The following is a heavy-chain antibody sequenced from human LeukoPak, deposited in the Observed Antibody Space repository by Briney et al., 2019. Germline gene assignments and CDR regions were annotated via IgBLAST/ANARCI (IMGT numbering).Heavy chain of an antibody. D-gene: IGHD6-19*01. V-gene: IGHV1-69*13. Sequence: ASVKVSCKASGGTFSSYAISWVRQAPGQGREWMGGIIPIFGTANYAQKFQGRVTITADESTSTAYMELSSLRSEDTAVYYCARVWLPYYYMDVWGKGTTVTVSS. CDR3: ARVWLPYYYMDV. CDR1: GGTFSSYA. J-gene: IGHJ6*03. CDR2: IIPIFGTA.